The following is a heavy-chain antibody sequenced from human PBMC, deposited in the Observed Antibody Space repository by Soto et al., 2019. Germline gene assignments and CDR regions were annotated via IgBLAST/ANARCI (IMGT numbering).Heavy chain of an antibody. D-gene: IGHD3-9*01. CDR2: IYYSGST. V-gene: IGHV4-39*01. Sequence: QLQLQESGPGLVKPSETLSLTCTVSGGSISSSSYYWGWIRQPPGKGLEWIGSIYYSGSTYNNPSLKSRVTISVDTSKNHFSLKLSSVTAADTAVYYCARHPLADDILTGYFDYWGQGTLVTVSS. CDR3: ARHPLADDILTGYFDY. J-gene: IGHJ4*02. CDR1: GGSISSSSYY.